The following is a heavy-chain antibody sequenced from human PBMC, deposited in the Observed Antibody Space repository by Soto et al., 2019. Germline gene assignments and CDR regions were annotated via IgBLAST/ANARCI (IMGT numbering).Heavy chain of an antibody. J-gene: IGHJ4*02. D-gene: IGHD3-10*01. CDR2: MNPNSGNT. V-gene: IGHV1-8*01. Sequence: QVQLVQSGAEVKKPGASVKVSCKASGYTFTSYDINWVRQATGQGLEWMGWMNPNSGNTGYAQKFQGRVTMTRNTSISTAYRGLGSMRWGDTAVYYWGGGGGVYYYGSGSPSDYWGQGTLVTVSS. CDR3: GGGGGVYYYGSGSPSDY. CDR1: GYTFTSYD.